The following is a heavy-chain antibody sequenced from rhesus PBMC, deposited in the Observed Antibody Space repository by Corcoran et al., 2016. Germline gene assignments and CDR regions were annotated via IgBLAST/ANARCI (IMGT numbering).Heavy chain of an antibody. CDR2: ISGSGWST. V-gene: IGHV4-57*01. CDR3: ARYYSGYYFDY. D-gene: IGHD3-16*01. Sequence: QLQLQESGPGLVKPSETLSLTCAVSGGSVSSSNWWSWIRQPPGKGLEWIGRISGSGWSTSYNPSLTRRVTISTDTSKNQFSLKVSSVTAADTAVYYCARYYSGYYFDYWGQGVLVTVSS. CDR1: GGSVSSSNW. J-gene: IGHJ4*01.